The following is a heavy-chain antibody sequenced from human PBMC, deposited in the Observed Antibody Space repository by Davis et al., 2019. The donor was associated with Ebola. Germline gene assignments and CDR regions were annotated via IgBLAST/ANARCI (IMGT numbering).Heavy chain of an antibody. D-gene: IGHD2/OR15-2a*01. V-gene: IGHV3-7*01. J-gene: IGHJ4*02. Sequence: GESLKISCAASGFTFSNFWMSWVRQAPGKGLEWVANIKQDGSEKYYVDSVKGRFTISRDNAKNTLYLQMNSLRAEDTAVYYCATSTYLPVYWGQGTLVTVSS. CDR2: IKQDGSEK. CDR1: GFTFSNFW. CDR3: ATSTYLPVY.